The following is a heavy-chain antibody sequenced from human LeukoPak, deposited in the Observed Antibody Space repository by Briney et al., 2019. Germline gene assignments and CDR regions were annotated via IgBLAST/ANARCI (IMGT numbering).Heavy chain of an antibody. V-gene: IGHV3-30*04. J-gene: IGHJ6*03. CDR2: ISYDGSNK. D-gene: IGHD6-13*01. CDR1: GFTFSSYA. CDR3: ARVYSSSWYGVMDV. Sequence: GSLRLSCAASGFTFSSYAMHWVRQAPGKGLEWVAVISYDGSNKYYADSVKGRFTISRDNSKNTLYLQMNSLRAEDTAVYYCARVYSSSWYGVMDVWGKGTTVTVSS.